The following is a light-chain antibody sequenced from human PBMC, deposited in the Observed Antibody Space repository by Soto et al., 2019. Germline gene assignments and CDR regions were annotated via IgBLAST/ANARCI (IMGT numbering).Light chain of an antibody. CDR2: VAS. J-gene: IGKJ1*01. CDR1: QYINTY. V-gene: IGKV1-39*01. CDR3: QESYSTS. Sequence: IQMTQSPSSLSASXGXSLTIICRASQYINTYLNWYQQKPGKAPKLLIYVASNLQSGVPSRFSGSGSGTDFTLTISSLQPEDIATYYCQESYSTSFGQGTKVDIK.